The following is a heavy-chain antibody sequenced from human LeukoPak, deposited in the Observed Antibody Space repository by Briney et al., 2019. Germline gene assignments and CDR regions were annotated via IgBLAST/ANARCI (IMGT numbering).Heavy chain of an antibody. CDR1: GYTFTSYY. D-gene: IGHD3-22*01. V-gene: IGHV1-46*01. Sequence: ASPKVSYKASGYTFTSYYMHWVRPAPGQGLEWMGIINPSGGSTSYAQKFQGRVTMTRDISTSTVYMELSSLRSEDTAVYYCARDLRDSSGYYYQGDAFDIWGQGTMVTVSS. CDR3: ARDLRDSSGYYYQGDAFDI. J-gene: IGHJ3*02. CDR2: INPSGGST.